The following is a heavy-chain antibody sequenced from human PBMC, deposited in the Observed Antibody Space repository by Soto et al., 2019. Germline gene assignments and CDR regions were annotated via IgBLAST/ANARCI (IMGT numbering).Heavy chain of an antibody. CDR3: ARVTMVAHYSMDV. J-gene: IGHJ6*02. D-gene: IGHD4-17*01. CDR2: IYWDDDK. V-gene: IGHV2-5*02. CDR1: GFSVNTSGVG. Sequence: QITLKESGPTLVNPTQTLTLTCALSGFSVNTSGVGVGWIRQPPGKALEWLALIYWDDDKRYSPSLKSRLTITKDTSKKQVVLTMVNMDPVDTATYYCARVTMVAHYSMDVWGQGTTVTVSS.